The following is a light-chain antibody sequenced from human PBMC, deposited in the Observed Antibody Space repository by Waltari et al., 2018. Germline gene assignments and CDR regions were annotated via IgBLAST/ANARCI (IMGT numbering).Light chain of an antibody. J-gene: IGLJ2*01. CDR2: DVT. V-gene: IGLV2-11*01. CDR1: SNDVGGYYY. CDR3: CSRAGDYTWL. Sequence: QSALTQPRSVSGSPGQSVTISCSGTSNDVGGYYYVSWFQQFPGKAPKLLIYDVTQRPSGVPDLFSASKYGNTASLTISGLQPEDEDTYYCCSRAGDYTWLFGGGTKVTVL.